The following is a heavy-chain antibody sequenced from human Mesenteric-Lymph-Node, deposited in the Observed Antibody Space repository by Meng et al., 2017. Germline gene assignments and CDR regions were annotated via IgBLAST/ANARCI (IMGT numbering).Heavy chain of an antibody. CDR3: AREEGGPLDR. J-gene: IGHJ5*02. CDR2: IHHSGST. Sequence: QVQLQESGPGLVKPSGTLSLTCDVSGGFISNNNWWSWARQPPGKGLEWIGEIHHSGSTSYNPSLKSRVTISVDRSKNQFSLKLTSVTAADTAVYFCAREEGGPLDRWGQGTLVTVSS. CDR1: GGFISNNNW. D-gene: IGHD3-16*01. V-gene: IGHV4-4*02.